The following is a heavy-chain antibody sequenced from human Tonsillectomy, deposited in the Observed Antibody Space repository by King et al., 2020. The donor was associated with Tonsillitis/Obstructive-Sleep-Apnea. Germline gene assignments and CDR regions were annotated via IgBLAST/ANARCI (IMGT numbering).Heavy chain of an antibody. CDR3: ARLGGSFSQTGWFDP. V-gene: IGHV4-39*01. CDR2: IYYSGST. CDR1: DDSISSRSNY. D-gene: IGHD1-26*01. J-gene: IGHJ5*02. Sequence: QLQESGPGLVKPSETLSLTCTVPDDSISSRSNYLGWIRQPPGKGLEYIGSIYYSGSTHYNPSLKSGVTISVDTSKNQFYLKLSSVTAADTAVYYCARLGGSFSQTGWFDPWGQGSLVIVSS.